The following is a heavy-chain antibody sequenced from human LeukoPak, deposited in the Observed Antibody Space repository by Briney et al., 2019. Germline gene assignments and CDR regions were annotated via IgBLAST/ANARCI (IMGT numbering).Heavy chain of an antibody. CDR2: IRYDGSNK. V-gene: IGHV3-30*02. D-gene: IGHD1-26*01. CDR3: AKDPQKWESYFDY. Sequence: GGSLRLSCAASGFTYSSYGMHWVRQAPGKGLEWVAFIRYDGSNKYYADSVKGRFTISRDNSKNTLYLQMNSLRAEDTAVYYCAKDPQKWESYFDYWGQGTLVTVSS. J-gene: IGHJ4*02. CDR1: GFTYSSYG.